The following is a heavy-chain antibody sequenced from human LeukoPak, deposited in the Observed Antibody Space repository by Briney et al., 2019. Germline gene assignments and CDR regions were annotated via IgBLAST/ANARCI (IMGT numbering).Heavy chain of an antibody. Sequence: GGSLRLSCAASGFTFSDYWMQWVRQAPGKGLVWVSRINSDGSITTYADSVKGRFTVSRDNAKNTLFLQMNSLRDEDTAVYYCARGGYCSGGSCYRGFDSWGQGTLVTVSS. V-gene: IGHV3-74*03. CDR2: INSDGSIT. CDR1: GFTFSDYW. D-gene: IGHD2-15*01. J-gene: IGHJ4*02. CDR3: ARGGYCSGGSCYRGFDS.